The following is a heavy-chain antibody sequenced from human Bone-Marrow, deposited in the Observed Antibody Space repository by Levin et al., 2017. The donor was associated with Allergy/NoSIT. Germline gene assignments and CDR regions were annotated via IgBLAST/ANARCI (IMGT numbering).Heavy chain of an antibody. CDR1: GFTFSSYS. V-gene: IGHV3-21*01. Sequence: GGSLRLSCAASGFTFSSYSMNWVRQAPGKGLEWVSSISSSSSYIYYADSVKGRFTISRDNAKNSLYLQMNSLRAEDTAVYYCAGGYCSGGSCKRNYYYYGMDVWGQGTTVTVSS. CDR3: AGGYCSGGSCKRNYYYYGMDV. CDR2: ISSSSSYI. J-gene: IGHJ6*02. D-gene: IGHD2-15*01.